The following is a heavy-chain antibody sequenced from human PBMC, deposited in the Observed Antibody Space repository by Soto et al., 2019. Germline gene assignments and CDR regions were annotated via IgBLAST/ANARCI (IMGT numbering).Heavy chain of an antibody. CDR2: INPNSGGT. V-gene: IGHV1-2*04. Sequence: ASVKVSCKASGYTFTDYYMHWVRQAPGQGLEWMGWINPNSGGTNYAQKFQGWVTMTRDTSISTAYMELSRLRSDDTAVYYCARADIVATSAFDIWGQGTMVTVSS. CDR1: GYTFTDYY. D-gene: IGHD5-12*01. CDR3: ARADIVATSAFDI. J-gene: IGHJ3*02.